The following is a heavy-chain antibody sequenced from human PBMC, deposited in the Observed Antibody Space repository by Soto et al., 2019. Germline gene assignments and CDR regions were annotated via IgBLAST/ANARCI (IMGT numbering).Heavy chain of an antibody. CDR3: ARTRDDYVWGSPIHYFDS. CDR1: GGSISSGGYY. V-gene: IGHV4-31*03. CDR2: IYYSGST. Sequence: QVQLQESGPGLVKPSQTLSLTCTVSGGSISSGGYYWSWIRQHPGMGLEWIGYIYYSGSTYYHPSFKSRFTISVVTSKNQLSLKLSSVTAADTAEYYCARTRDDYVWGSPIHYFDSWCQGSLVTVSS. D-gene: IGHD3-16*01. J-gene: IGHJ4*02.